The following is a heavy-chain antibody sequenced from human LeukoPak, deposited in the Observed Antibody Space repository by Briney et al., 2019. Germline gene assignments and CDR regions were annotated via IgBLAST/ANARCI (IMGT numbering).Heavy chain of an antibody. D-gene: IGHD3-10*01. CDR3: AKGSLGLSLWFGELLLSD. Sequence: GGSLRLSCAASGFTFSSYAMSWVRQAPGKGLEWVSVISGSGGNTYYADSVKGRFTISRDNSKNTLYLQLNSLRAEDTAVYYCAKGSLGLSLWFGELLLSDWGQGTLVTVSS. J-gene: IGHJ4*02. CDR2: ISGSGGNT. CDR1: GFTFSSYA. V-gene: IGHV3-23*01.